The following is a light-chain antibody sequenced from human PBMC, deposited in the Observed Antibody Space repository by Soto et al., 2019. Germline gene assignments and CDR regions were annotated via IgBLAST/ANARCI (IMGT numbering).Light chain of an antibody. V-gene: IGLV1-51*01. J-gene: IGLJ1*01. CDR3: GSWDNILRAYV. Sequence: QSALTQPPSVSATPGQKVTISCSGSGSNLGRNYVSWYQQLPGTAPKLLIYDNVYRFSGIPDRFSSKSGTSATLGITGLQTGDEGDYYCGSWDNILRAYVFGTGTKLTVL. CDR2: DNV. CDR1: GSNLGRNY.